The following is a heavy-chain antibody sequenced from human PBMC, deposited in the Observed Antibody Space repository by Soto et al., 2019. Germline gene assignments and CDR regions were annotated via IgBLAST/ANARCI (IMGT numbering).Heavy chain of an antibody. CDR3: ARDGYNYYYYMDV. V-gene: IGHV1-69*04. Sequence: GASVKVSCKASGGTFSSYTISWVRQAPGQGLEWMGRIIPILGIANYAQKFQGRVTITADKSTSTAYMELSSLRSEDTAVYYCARDGYNYYYYMDVWGKGTTVTVSS. CDR2: IIPILGIA. J-gene: IGHJ6*03. CDR1: GGTFSSYT.